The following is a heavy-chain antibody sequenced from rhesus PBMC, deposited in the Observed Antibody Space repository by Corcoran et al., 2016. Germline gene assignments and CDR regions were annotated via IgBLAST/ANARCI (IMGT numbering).Heavy chain of an antibody. Sequence: QVQLQESGPGLVKPSETLPLTCAVSGASISSNYWSWLRQAPGKGLEWIGRIYGSGGSTDYNPSLKSRVTISINTSKNQFSLKLSSVTAADTAVYYCARGNWNDRYFDYWGQGVLVTVSS. CDR1: GASISSNY. V-gene: IGHV4S2*01. CDR2: IYGSGGST. CDR3: ARGNWNDRYFDY. D-gene: IGHD1-7*02. J-gene: IGHJ4*01.